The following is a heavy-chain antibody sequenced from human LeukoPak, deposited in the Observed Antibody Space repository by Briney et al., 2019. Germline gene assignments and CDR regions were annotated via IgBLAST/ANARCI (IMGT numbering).Heavy chain of an antibody. V-gene: IGHV1-69*06. CDR3: ARKVPNDSSGYYYRGQFDP. Sequence: SVKVSCKASGYTFTSYGISWVRQAPGQGLEWMGGIIPIFGTANYAQKSQGRVTITADKSTSTAYMELSSLRSEDTAVYYCARKVPNDSSGYYYRGQFDPWGQGTLVTVSS. CDR1: GYTFTSYG. CDR2: IIPIFGTA. J-gene: IGHJ5*02. D-gene: IGHD3-22*01.